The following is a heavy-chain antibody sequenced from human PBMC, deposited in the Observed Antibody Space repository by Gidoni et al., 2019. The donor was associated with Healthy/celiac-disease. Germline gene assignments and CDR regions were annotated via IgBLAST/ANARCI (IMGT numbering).Heavy chain of an antibody. CDR2: IKSKTDGGTT. CDR3: TTDEPVDVVAGNY. CDR1: GFSFRSAW. Sequence: EVQLVEPGGGLVTPGGYLRPSCAASGFSFRSAWMSWVRQAPGTGLEVVGRIKSKTDGGTTDYAAPVEGRFTISRDDSKNTLYLQMNRLKTEDTAVYYCTTDEPVDVVAGNYWGQGTLVTVSS. D-gene: IGHD2-21*01. J-gene: IGHJ4*02. V-gene: IGHV3-15*01.